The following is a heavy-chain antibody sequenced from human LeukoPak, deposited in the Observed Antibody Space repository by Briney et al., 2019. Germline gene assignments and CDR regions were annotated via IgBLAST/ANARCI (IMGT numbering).Heavy chain of an antibody. CDR3: ARGFQSGIGELFGNWFDP. CDR1: GGSFSGYY. J-gene: IGHJ5*02. D-gene: IGHD3-10*01. V-gene: IGHV4-34*01. CDR2: INHSGST. Sequence: PSKTLSLTCAVYGGSFSGYYWSWIRQPPGKGLEWIGEINHSGSTNYNPSLKSRVTISVDTSKNQFSLKLSSVTAADTAVYYCARGFQSGIGELFGNWFDPWGQGTLVTVSS.